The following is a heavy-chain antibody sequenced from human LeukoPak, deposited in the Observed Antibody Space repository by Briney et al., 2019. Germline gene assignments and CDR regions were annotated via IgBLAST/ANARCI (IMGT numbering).Heavy chain of an antibody. V-gene: IGHV4-61*05. Sequence: TSEILSLTCTVSGGSISSSSYYWGWLRQPPGKGLEWIGYIYYSGSTNYNPSLKSRVTISVDTSKNQFSLKLSSVTAADTAVYYCATSSHSYSSSPFDYWGQGTLVTVSS. CDR1: GGSISSSSYY. CDR3: ATSSHSYSSSPFDY. J-gene: IGHJ4*02. CDR2: IYYSGST. D-gene: IGHD6-13*01.